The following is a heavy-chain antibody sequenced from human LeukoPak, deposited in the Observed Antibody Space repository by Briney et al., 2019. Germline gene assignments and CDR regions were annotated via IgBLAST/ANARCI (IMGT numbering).Heavy chain of an antibody. CDR3: ARGLSQGWQQPPFDY. V-gene: IGHV3-11*04. Sequence: GGSLRLSCAASGFTFSSYWMSWIRQAPGKGLEWVSYISSTGNTIKYADSVKGRLTISRDSAKNSVYLQMNSLRAEDTAVFYCARGLSQGWQQPPFDYWGQGTLVTVSS. D-gene: IGHD5-24*01. J-gene: IGHJ4*02. CDR1: GFTFSSYW. CDR2: ISSTGNTI.